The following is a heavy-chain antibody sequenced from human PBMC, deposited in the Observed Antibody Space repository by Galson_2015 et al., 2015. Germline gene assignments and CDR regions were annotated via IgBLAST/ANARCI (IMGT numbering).Heavy chain of an antibody. CDR1: GYTFTSYG. J-gene: IGHJ6*03. CDR2: ISAYNGNT. D-gene: IGHD3-10*01. Sequence: SVKVSCKASGYTFTSYGISWVRQAPGQGLEWKGWISAYNGNTNYAQKLQGRVTMTTDTSTSTAYMELRSLRSDDTAVYYCARAAGSGSYFPLFFYYYMDVWGKGTTVTVSS. CDR3: ARAAGSGSYFPLFFYYYMDV. V-gene: IGHV1-18*01.